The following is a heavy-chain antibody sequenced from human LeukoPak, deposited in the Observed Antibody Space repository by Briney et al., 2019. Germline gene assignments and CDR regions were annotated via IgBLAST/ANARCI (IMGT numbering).Heavy chain of an antibody. J-gene: IGHJ4*02. CDR3: ARDGPYCSSTSCYPDY. Sequence: GGSLRLSCAASGFTFSSYAIHWVRQAPGKGLEWVSSISSSSNYIYYADSVKGRFTISGDNAKNSLYLQMNSLRAEDTAVYYCARDGPYCSSTSCYPDYWGQGTLVTVSS. V-gene: IGHV3-21*01. CDR2: ISSSSNYI. D-gene: IGHD2-2*01. CDR1: GFTFSSYA.